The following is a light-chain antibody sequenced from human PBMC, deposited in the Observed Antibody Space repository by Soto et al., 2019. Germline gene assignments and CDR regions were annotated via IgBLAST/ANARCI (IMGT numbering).Light chain of an antibody. CDR2: GAS. V-gene: IGKV3-15*01. CDR1: QSVSGN. J-gene: IGKJ1*01. Sequence: EIVMTQSPATLSVCPGERATLSCRASQSVSGNLAWYQQKPGQAPRLLIYGASTRATGIPARFSGSGSRTEFTLTISSLQSEDFAVYYCQQYNNWPPWTFGQGTKVEIK. CDR3: QQYNNWPPWT.